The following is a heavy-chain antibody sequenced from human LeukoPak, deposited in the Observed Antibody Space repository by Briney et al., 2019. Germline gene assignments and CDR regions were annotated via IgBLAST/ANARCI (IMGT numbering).Heavy chain of an antibody. CDR3: ARAIVVVPPPGAFDI. CDR2: IQYSGGT. CDR1: GGSISSYY. Sequence: SETLSLTCTVSGGSISSYYWSWLRQPPGKGLEWIGYIQYSGGTNYSPSLKRRVTMSLDTSKNQFSLKLSSVTAADTAVYYCARAIVVVPPPGAFDIWGQGTMVTVSS. J-gene: IGHJ3*02. V-gene: IGHV4-59*12. D-gene: IGHD2-2*01.